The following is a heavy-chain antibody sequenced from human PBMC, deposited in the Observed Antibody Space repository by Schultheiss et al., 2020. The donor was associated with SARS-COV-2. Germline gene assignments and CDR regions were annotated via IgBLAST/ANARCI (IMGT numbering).Heavy chain of an antibody. CDR3: ASYTVTTGYFYYYMDV. D-gene: IGHD4-17*01. J-gene: IGHJ6*03. CDR1: GGSISSYY. V-gene: IGHV4-59*01. CDR2: IYYSGST. Sequence: SQTLSLTCTVSGGSISSYYWSWIRQPPGKGLEWSRYIYYSGSTNYNPSLKSRVTISVDTSKNQFSLKLSSVSAADTAVYYCASYTVTTGYFYYYMDVWGKGTTVTVSS.